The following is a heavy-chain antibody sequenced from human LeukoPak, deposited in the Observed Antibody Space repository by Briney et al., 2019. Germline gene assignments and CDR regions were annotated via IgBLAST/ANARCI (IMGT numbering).Heavy chain of an antibody. CDR2: INWNGDSR. V-gene: IGHV3-20*04. Sequence: GGSLRLSCTASGFKFDDYGMTWVRQAPGKGLEWVSDINWNGDSRGYAHSVRGRFTIYRDNAKNSLYLQMNSLRAEDTAVYYCARVPTYYYDSSGYSVYYFDYWGQGTLVTVSS. CDR1: GFKFDDYG. CDR3: ARVPTYYYDSSGYSVYYFDY. D-gene: IGHD3-22*01. J-gene: IGHJ4*02.